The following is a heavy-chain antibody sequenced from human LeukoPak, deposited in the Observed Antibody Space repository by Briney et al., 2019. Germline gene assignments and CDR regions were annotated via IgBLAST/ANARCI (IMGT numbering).Heavy chain of an antibody. CDR1: GYTFTTYD. D-gene: IGHD6-19*01. CDR2: MNPKSGYT. Sequence: ASVKVSCKASGYTFTTYDINWVRQAPGQGLEWMGWMNPKSGYTGYAQKLQGRVTITRDTSISTAYMELSSLRSEDTAVYYCARVAGSIDYWGQGTLVTVSS. V-gene: IGHV1-8*03. J-gene: IGHJ4*02. CDR3: ARVAGSIDY.